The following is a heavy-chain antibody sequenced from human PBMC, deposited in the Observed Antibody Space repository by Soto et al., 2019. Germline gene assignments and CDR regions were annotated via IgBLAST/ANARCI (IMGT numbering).Heavy chain of an antibody. CDR2: IYYSGST. CDR3: ARPRFFFWGDGGHRDLFSFRTRGTSDL. J-gene: IGHJ2*01. Sequence: SETLSLTCTVSGGSISSYYWSWIRQPPGKGLEWIGYIYYSGSTNYNPSLKSRVTISVDTSKNQFSLKLSSVTAADTAVYYCARPRFFFWGDGGHRDLFSFRTRGTSDL. V-gene: IGHV4-59*08. D-gene: IGHD3-3*01. CDR1: GGSISSYY.